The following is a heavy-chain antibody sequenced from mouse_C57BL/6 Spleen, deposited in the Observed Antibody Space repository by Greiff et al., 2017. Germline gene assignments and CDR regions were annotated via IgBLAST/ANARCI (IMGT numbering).Heavy chain of an antibody. D-gene: IGHD2-4*01. Sequence: VQLQQPGAELVKPGASVKLSCKASGYTFTSYWMHWVKQRPGQGLEWIGMIHPNSGSTNYNEKFKNKATLTVDKSSSTSYMQLSSLTYEDSAVYYCARNDDYGPVYAMDYWGQGTSVTVSS. V-gene: IGHV1-64*01. J-gene: IGHJ4*01. CDR3: ARNDDYGPVYAMDY. CDR1: GYTFTSYW. CDR2: IHPNSGST.